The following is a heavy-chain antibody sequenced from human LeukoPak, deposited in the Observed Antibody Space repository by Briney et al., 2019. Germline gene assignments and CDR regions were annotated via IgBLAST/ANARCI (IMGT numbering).Heavy chain of an antibody. CDR1: GFTFSSYS. CDR2: ISSSSSYI. D-gene: IGHD3-22*01. J-gene: IGHJ4*02. Sequence: PGGSLRLSCAASGFTFSSYSMNWVRQAPGKGLEWASSISSSSSYIYYADSVKGRFTISRDNAKNSLYLQMNSLRAEDAAVYYCARVTAYYYDSSGYFDQWGQGTLVTVSS. CDR3: ARVTAYYYDSSGYFDQ. V-gene: IGHV3-21*01.